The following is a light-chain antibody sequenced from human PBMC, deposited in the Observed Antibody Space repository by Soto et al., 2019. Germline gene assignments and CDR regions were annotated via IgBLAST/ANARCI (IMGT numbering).Light chain of an antibody. V-gene: IGKV3-11*01. CDR2: DAS. CDR1: QSVSSY. CDR3: QQRSNWPSIT. J-gene: IGKJ5*01. Sequence: EIVLTQSPATLSLSPGERATLSCRASQSVSSYLAWYQQRPGQAPRLLIYDASNRATGIPARFSGGGSGTAFTLPISSLEPEDFAVYYCQQRSNWPSITFGQGTRLEIK.